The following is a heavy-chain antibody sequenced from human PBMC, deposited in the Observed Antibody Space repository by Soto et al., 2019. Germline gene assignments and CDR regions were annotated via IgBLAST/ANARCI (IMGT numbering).Heavy chain of an antibody. J-gene: IGHJ4*02. CDR2: INPSGGST. V-gene: IGHV1-46*01. D-gene: IGHD6-19*01. CDR1: RFTFTSYY. CDR3: ARDGRNSYSSAWYYFDY. Sequence: ASGRASCKTARFTFTSYYMHWVREAPRQGLEGMGIINPSGGSTSYAQKFQGRVTMTRDTSTSTVYMELSSLRSEHTAVYYCARDGRNSYSSAWYYFDYWGQGTVVTVSS.